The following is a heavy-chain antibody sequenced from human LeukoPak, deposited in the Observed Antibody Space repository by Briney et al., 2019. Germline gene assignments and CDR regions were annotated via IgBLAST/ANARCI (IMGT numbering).Heavy chain of an antibody. J-gene: IGHJ4*02. CDR3: ARVLGAYYDFWSGYHLFDY. CDR1: GFTFDDYG. D-gene: IGHD3-3*01. Sequence: GGSLRLSCAASGFTFDDYGMSWVRHAPGKGLEGVSGINWNGGSTGYADSVKGRFTISRDNAKNSLYLQMNSLRAEDTALYYCARVLGAYYDFWSGYHLFDYWGQGTLVTVSS. V-gene: IGHV3-20*04. CDR2: INWNGGST.